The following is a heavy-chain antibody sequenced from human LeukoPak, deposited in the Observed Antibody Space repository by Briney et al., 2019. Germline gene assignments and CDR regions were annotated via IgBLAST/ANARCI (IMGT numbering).Heavy chain of an antibody. V-gene: IGHV3-23*01. CDR1: GFTFSSFA. D-gene: IGHD4-17*01. CDR3: AKARSSTVTTSFDY. CDR2: ISGSGGST. Sequence: GGSLRLSCAASGFTFSSFAMTWVRQAPGEGLEWVSTISGSGGSTYYADSVKGRFAISRDNSKNTLYLQMNSLRAEDTAVYYCAKARSSTVTTSFDYWGQGTLVTVSS. J-gene: IGHJ4*02.